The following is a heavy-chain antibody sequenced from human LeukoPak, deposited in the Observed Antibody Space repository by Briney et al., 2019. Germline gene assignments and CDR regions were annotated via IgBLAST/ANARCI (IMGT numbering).Heavy chain of an antibody. D-gene: IGHD1-26*01. CDR3: ARDGQYSGSYWAYYYYMDV. CDR1: GFTFSSYW. J-gene: IGHJ6*03. Sequence: GGSLRLSCAASGFTFSSYWMSWVRQAPGKGLEWVANIKQDGSEKYYVDSVKGRFTISRDNAKNSLYLQMNSLRAEDTAVYYCARDGQYSGSYWAYYYYMDVWGKGTTVTASS. V-gene: IGHV3-7*01. CDR2: IKQDGSEK.